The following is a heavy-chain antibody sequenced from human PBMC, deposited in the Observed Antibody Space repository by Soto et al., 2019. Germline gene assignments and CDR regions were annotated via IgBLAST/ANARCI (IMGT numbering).Heavy chain of an antibody. D-gene: IGHD1-1*01. V-gene: IGHV1-69*06. CDR3: ANWNDGRNYFDY. Sequence: SVKVSCKASGGTFSSYAISWVRQAPGQGLEWMGGIIPIFGTANYAQKFQGRVTITADKSTSTAYMELSSLRSEGTAVYYCANWNDGRNYFDYWGQGTLVTVYS. CDR2: IIPIFGTA. J-gene: IGHJ4*02. CDR1: GGTFSSYA.